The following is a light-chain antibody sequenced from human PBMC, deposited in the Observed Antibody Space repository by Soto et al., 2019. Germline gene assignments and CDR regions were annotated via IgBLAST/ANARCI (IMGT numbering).Light chain of an antibody. CDR2: GAS. Sequence: EIVLTQSPGTLSLSPGERATLSCRASQSVSSSYLAWYQQKPGQAPRLLIYGASSRATGIPDRFSGSGSGTDFTLTISRLEPEDFAVHNCQQYGSLWFTFGPGTKVDIK. J-gene: IGKJ3*01. V-gene: IGKV3-20*01. CDR3: QQYGSLWFT. CDR1: QSVSSSY.